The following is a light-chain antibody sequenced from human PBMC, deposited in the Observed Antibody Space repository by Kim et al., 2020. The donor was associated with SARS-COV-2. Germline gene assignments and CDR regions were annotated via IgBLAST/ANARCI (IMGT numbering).Light chain of an antibody. J-gene: IGKJ1*01. CDR3: QQYNDWPQT. CDR1: QSVSSN. Sequence: VSPGGSAPLSCRASQSVSSNLAWYQQKPGQAPRLLVYGASSRATGVPARFSGSASGTEFTLTISSLQSEDFAVYYCQQYNDWPQTFGQGTKVDIK. V-gene: IGKV3-15*01. CDR2: GAS.